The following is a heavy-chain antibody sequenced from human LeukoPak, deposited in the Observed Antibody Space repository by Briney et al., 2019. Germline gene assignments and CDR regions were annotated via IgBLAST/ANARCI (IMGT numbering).Heavy chain of an antibody. J-gene: IGHJ3*02. V-gene: IGHV3-21*01. D-gene: IGHD3-22*01. CDR3: ARGSNYYDSSGPHDAFDI. CDR2: ISSSSSNI. Sequence: PGGTLRLSCAASGFTFSGYEMNWVRQAPGKGLEWVSSISSSSSNIYYADSVKVPFPISRDNANNSLYLQMNTLRAEDTAVYYCARGSNYYDSSGPHDAFDIWGQGTMVTVSS. CDR1: GFTFSGYE.